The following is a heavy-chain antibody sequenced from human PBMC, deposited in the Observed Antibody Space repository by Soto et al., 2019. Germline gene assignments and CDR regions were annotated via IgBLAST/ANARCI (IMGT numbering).Heavy chain of an antibody. CDR1: GFDFEDYA. CDR2: TNSDGTDS. Sequence: GGSLRLSCAAAGFDFEDYAMDWVRQVPGKGLEWVSLTNSDGTDSYYMDSVKGRFTISRDNAKSTLYLQMDRLRPEDTALYFCAKSLYYYDSSPLDHWGHGTLVTVSS. J-gene: IGHJ4*01. V-gene: IGHV3-43D*04. D-gene: IGHD3-22*01. CDR3: AKSLYYYDSSPLDH.